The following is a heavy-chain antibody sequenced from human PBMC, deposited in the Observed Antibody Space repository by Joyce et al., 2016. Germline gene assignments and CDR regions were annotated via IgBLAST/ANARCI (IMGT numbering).Heavy chain of an antibody. Sequence: EVQLVESGGGLVQPGGSLRLSCAASGFTFSSFWLNWVRQVPGKGLVWVSRINDDGRTTNYADSVRGRFTITKDNARSTVHLQMNSLRAEDTAVYYCVRDSHVDYWGQGTLVTVSS. V-gene: IGHV3-74*01. CDR1: GFTFSSFW. CDR2: INDDGRTT. J-gene: IGHJ4*02. CDR3: VRDSHVDY.